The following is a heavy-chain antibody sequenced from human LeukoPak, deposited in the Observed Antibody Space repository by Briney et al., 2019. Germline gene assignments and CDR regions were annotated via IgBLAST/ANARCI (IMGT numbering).Heavy chain of an antibody. CDR3: ARGNYGDYVLDY. J-gene: IGHJ4*02. CDR1: GGSISSYY. V-gene: IGHV4-59*12. CDR2: IYYSGST. D-gene: IGHD4-17*01. Sequence: SETLSLTCTVSGGSISSYYWSWIRQPPGKGLEWIGYIYYSGSTYYNPSLKSRVTISVDTSKNQFSLKLSSVTAADTAVYYCARGNYGDYVLDYWGQGTLVTVSS.